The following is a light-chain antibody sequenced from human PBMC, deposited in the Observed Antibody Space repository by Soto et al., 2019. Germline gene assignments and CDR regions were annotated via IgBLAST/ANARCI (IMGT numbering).Light chain of an antibody. CDR1: QRVSTC. J-gene: IGKJ1*01. V-gene: IGKV1-5*01. Sequence: IHMTQSPSTLSASLVYIVSVTFRASQRVSTCLAWYQQKTGKAPTLLIYHASSLQSGVPSRFSGSGSGTEFTLTISSLQPDDFATYYCQQYQIDWTFGQGTKV. CDR2: HAS. CDR3: QQYQIDWT.